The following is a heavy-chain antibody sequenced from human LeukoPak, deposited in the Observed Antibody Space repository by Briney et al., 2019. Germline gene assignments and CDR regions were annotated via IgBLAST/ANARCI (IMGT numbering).Heavy chain of an antibody. CDR3: ARADRYGGNTNYYYYYMDV. J-gene: IGHJ6*03. D-gene: IGHD4-23*01. Sequence: PSETLSLTCAVSGYSISSGYYWGWIRQPPGKGLEWIGSIYHSGSTYYNPSLKSRVTISVDTSKNQFSLKLSSVTAADTAVYYCARADRYGGNTNYYYYYMDVWGKGTTVTVSS. CDR1: GYSISSGYY. CDR2: IYHSGST. V-gene: IGHV4-38-2*01.